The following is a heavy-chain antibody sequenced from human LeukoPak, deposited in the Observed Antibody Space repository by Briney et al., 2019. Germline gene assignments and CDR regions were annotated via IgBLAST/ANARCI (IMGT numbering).Heavy chain of an antibody. CDR1: GGSISSRNYY. CDR2: INHSGST. CDR3: ARRWYLYYFDY. J-gene: IGHJ4*02. D-gene: IGHD2-15*01. Sequence: SETLSLTCTVSGGSISSRNYYWGWIRQPPGKGLEWIGEINHSGSTNYNPSLKSRVTISVDTPNNQFSLKLRSLTAADTAVYYCARRWYLYYFDYWGQGTLVTVSS. V-gene: IGHV4-39*07.